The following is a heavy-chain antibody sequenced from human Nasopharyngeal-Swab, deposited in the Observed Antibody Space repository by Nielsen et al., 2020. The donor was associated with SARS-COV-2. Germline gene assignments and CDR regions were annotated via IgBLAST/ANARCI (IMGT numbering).Heavy chain of an antibody. CDR1: GFTFDDYA. J-gene: IGHJ4*02. D-gene: IGHD4-17*01. Sequence: SLKISCAASGFTFDDYAMHWVRQAPGKGLEWASGISWNSGSIGYADSVKGRFTISRDNAKNSLYLQMNSLRAEDTALYYCAKVGGDERDYWGQGTLVTVSS. CDR2: ISWNSGSI. V-gene: IGHV3-9*01. CDR3: AKVGGDERDY.